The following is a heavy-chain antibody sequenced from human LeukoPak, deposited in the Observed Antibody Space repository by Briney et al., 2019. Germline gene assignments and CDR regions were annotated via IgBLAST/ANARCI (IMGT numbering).Heavy chain of an antibody. D-gene: IGHD6-25*01. V-gene: IGHV4-4*07. Sequence: SETLSLTCSVSGGSISSSHWSWIRQPAGKGLEWIGRIYTSGSTNYNPSLKSRVTMSVDTSKNQFSLKLSSVTAADTAVYYCARGRRLGSSGSILFDYWGQGTLVTVSS. J-gene: IGHJ4*02. CDR3: ARGRRLGSSGSILFDY. CDR1: GGSISSSH. CDR2: IYTSGST.